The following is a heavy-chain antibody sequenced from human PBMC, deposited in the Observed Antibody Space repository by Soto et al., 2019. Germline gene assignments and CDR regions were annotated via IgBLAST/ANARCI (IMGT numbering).Heavy chain of an antibody. CDR2: IKQDGSEK. CDR1: GFTFSSYW. J-gene: IGHJ4*02. CDR3: ARGGYDFWSGLGDFDY. V-gene: IGHV3-7*01. Sequence: GGSLRLSCAASGFTFSSYWMSWVRQAPGKGLEWVANIKQDGSEKYYVDSVKGRFTISRDNAKNSLYLQMNSLRAEDTAVYYCARGGYDFWSGLGDFDYWGQGTRVTVSS. D-gene: IGHD3-3*01.